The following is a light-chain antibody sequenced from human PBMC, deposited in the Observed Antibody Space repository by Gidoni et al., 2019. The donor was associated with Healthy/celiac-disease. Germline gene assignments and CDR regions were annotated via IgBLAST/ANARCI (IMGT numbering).Light chain of an antibody. Sequence: EIVMTQSPATLSVSPGERATLSCRASQSVSSNLAWYQQKPGQAPRLLIYGASTRATGIPARFSGSGSRTEFTLTISSLQSEDFAVYYCQQYNNWPRGLTFGGGTKVEIK. CDR2: GAS. V-gene: IGKV3-15*01. J-gene: IGKJ4*01. CDR3: QQYNNWPRGLT. CDR1: QSVSSN.